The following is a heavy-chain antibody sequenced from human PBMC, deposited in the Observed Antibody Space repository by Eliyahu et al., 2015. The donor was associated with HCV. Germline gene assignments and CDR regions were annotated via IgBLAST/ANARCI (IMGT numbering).Heavy chain of an antibody. V-gene: IGHV3-7*04. CDR2: INQDGSEE. D-gene: IGHD6-19*01. J-gene: IGHJ4*02. CDR1: GLTFTNYW. CDR3: ARDRRPHQWLGLDY. Sequence: EVQLVESGGGLVQSGGSLRLSCAVSGLTFTNYWMSWVRQGPGKGLEWXANINQDGSEEYYVDSVKGRFIISRDNAENSLYLQLNSLRPDDTAVYFCARDRRPHQWLGLDYWGQGTLVTVSS.